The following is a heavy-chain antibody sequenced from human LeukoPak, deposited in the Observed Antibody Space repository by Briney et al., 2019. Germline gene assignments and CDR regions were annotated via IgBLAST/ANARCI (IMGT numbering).Heavy chain of an antibody. CDR1: GGSISSYY. D-gene: IGHD4-17*01. CDR3: ARWAYGDYWYFDL. CDR2: IYYSGST. J-gene: IGHJ2*01. V-gene: IGHV4-59*01. Sequence: PSETLSLTCTVSGGSISSYYWSWIRQPPGKGLEWIGYIYYSGSTNYNPSLKSRATISVDTSKNQFSLKLSSVTAADTAVYYCARWAYGDYWYFDLWGRGTLVTVSS.